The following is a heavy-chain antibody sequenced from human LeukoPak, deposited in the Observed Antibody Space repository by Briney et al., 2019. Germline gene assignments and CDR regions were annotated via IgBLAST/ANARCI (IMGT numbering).Heavy chain of an antibody. CDR1: GYTFTSYW. CDR2: IYPSDSDT. D-gene: IGHD6-6*01. CDR3: ARLSVGPYSSSSNDY. V-gene: IGHV5-51*01. J-gene: IGHJ4*02. Sequence: GESLKISCKGSGYTFTSYWIGWVRQMPGKGLEWMGIIYPSDSDTRYSPSFQGQVTISADKSISTAYLQWSSLKASDTAIYYCARLSVGPYSSSSNDYWGQGTLVTVSS.